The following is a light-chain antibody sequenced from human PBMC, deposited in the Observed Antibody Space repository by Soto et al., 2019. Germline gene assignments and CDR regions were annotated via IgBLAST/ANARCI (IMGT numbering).Light chain of an antibody. CDR3: QQYGSSGT. CDR1: QSVSSNY. V-gene: IGKV3-20*01. CDR2: RAS. Sequence: DIVLTQSPGTLSLSPGERATLSCLASQSVSSNYLAWYQQKPGQTPKVLIYRASTRATGIPDRFSDSGSGTDFTLTISRLEPEDFAVYYCQQYGSSGTFGQGTKVDIK. J-gene: IGKJ1*01.